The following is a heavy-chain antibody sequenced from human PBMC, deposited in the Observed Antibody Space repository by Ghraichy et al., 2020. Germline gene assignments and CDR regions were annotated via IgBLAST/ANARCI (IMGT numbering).Heavy chain of an antibody. CDR2: INPNSGGT. J-gene: IGHJ6*02. CDR3: ARENGSGSHDTDPYYYYGMDV. Sequence: ASVKVSCKASGYTFTGYYMHWVRQAPGQGLEWMGWINPNSGGTNYAQKFQGWVTMTRDTSISTAYMELSRLRSDDTAVYYCARENGSGSHDTDPYYYYGMDVWGQGTTVTVSS. V-gene: IGHV1-2*04. D-gene: IGHD3-10*01. CDR1: GYTFTGYY.